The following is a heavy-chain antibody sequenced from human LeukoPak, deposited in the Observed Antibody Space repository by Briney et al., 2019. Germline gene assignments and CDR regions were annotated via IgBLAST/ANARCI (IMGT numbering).Heavy chain of an antibody. V-gene: IGHV1-69*04. D-gene: IGHD3-22*01. J-gene: IGHJ3*02. CDR3: ARDSYYDSSGADAFDI. CDR2: IIPILGIA. Sequence: GASVKVSCKASGGTFSSYAISWVRQAPGQGLEWMGRIIPILGIANYAQKFQGRVTITADKSTSTAYMELSSLRSDDTAVYYCARDSYYDSSGADAFDIWGQGTMVTVSS. CDR1: GGTFSSYA.